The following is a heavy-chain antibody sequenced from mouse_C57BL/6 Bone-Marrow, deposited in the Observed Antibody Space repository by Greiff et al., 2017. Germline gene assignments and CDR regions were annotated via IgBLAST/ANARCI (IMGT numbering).Heavy chain of an antibody. V-gene: IGHV14-4*01. J-gene: IGHJ4*01. CDR2: IDPENGDN. Sequence: VHVKQSGAELVRPGASVKLSCTASGFNIKDDYMHWVKQRPEQGLEWIGWIDPENGDNEYASKFQGKATLPADTASNTAYLQLSSLTSEDTAVSYCTTSASSYVNAIDYWGQGPSVTVSA. D-gene: IGHD1-1*01. CDR3: TTSASSYVNAIDY. CDR1: GFNIKDDY.